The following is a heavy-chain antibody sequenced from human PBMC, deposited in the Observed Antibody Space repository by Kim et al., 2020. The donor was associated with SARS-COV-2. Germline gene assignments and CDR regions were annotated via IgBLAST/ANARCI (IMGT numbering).Heavy chain of an antibody. V-gene: IGHV1-8*01. J-gene: IGHJ5*02. CDR3: ARVNLVRGVNWFDP. D-gene: IGHD3-10*01. Sequence: AQKFQGRVTMTRNTSISTAYMELSSLRSEDTAVYYCARVNLVRGVNWFDPWGQGTLVTVSS.